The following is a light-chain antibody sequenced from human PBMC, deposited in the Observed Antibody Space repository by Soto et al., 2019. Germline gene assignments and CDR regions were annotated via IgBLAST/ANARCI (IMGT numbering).Light chain of an antibody. CDR3: CSYTTTSTFV. Sequence: QSALTQPASVSGSPGQSITISCTGTSSDVGGYNYVSWYQRHPGKVPKLMIYEVFRRPSGISDRFSGSKSGNTASLTISGLQAEDEADYYCCSYTTTSTFVFGGGTKLTVL. J-gene: IGLJ2*01. CDR1: SSDVGGYNY. V-gene: IGLV2-14*03. CDR2: EVF.